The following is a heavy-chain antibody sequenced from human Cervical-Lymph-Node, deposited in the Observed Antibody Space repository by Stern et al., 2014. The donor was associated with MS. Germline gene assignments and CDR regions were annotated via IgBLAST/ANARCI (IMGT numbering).Heavy chain of an antibody. Sequence: MQLVESGAEVKKPGSSVKVSCHTSGGTFNVYAINWLRQAPGQGLEWMGGIIPLTGIDNYAQKFPGRVRIAEDESTRTSSMQLSSLTSNDTAVYYCARDGRHTNNYGLDVWGQGTTVTVSS. J-gene: IGHJ6*02. CDR3: ARDGRHTNNYGLDV. CDR2: IIPLTGID. V-gene: IGHV1-69*01. CDR1: GGTFNVYA.